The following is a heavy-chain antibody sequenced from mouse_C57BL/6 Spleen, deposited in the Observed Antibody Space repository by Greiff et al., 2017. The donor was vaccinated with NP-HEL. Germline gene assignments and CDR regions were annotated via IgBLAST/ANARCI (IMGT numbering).Heavy chain of an antibody. J-gene: IGHJ4*01. CDR2: ISSGGSYT. V-gene: IGHV5-6*01. Sequence: EVKLMESGGDLVKPGGSLKLSCAASGFTFSSYGMSWVRQTPDKRLEWVATISSGGSYTYYPDSVKGRFTISRDNAKNTLYLQMSSLKSEDTAMYYCARQEGTRKNAMDYWGQGTSVTVSS. CDR1: GFTFSSYG. CDR3: ARQEGTRKNAMDY.